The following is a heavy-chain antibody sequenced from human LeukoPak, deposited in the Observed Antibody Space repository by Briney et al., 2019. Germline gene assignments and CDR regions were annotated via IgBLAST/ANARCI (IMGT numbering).Heavy chain of an antibody. D-gene: IGHD4-17*01. CDR1: GFTVRSNY. CDR2: INTGGSR. V-gene: IGHV3-53*01. CDR3: ARESPYDYGLDY. Sequence: PGGSLRLSCAASGFTVRSNYKSWVRPAPGRGLEWVLVINTGGSRYYADSVKSRFTITKDNFKNTLYLQMDTLRAEDTAVYYCARESPYDYGLDYWGQGTLVTVSS. J-gene: IGHJ4*02.